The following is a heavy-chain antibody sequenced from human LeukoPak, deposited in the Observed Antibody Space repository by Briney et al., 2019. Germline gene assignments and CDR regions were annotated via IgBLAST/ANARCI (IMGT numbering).Heavy chain of an antibody. V-gene: IGHV3-23*01. D-gene: IGHD5-24*01. J-gene: IGHJ3*02. Sequence: PGGSLRLSCAASGFTFSSYGMHWVRQAPGKGLEWVSAISGSGGSTYYADSVKGRFTISRDNSKNTLYLQMNSLRAEDTAVYYCARSRRRDGYKPDAFDIWGQGTMVTVSS. CDR1: GFTFSSYG. CDR2: ISGSGGST. CDR3: ARSRRRDGYKPDAFDI.